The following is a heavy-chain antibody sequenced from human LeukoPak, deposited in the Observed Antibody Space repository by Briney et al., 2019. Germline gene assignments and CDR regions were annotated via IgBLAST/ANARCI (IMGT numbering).Heavy chain of an antibody. V-gene: IGHV4-34*01. CDR1: GGSFSGYY. CDR2: INHSGST. D-gene: IGHD3-10*01. J-gene: IGHJ5*02. Sequence: PSETLSLTCAVYGGSFSGYYWSWIRQPPGKGLERIGEINHSGSTNYNPSLKSRVTISVDTSKNQFSLKLSSVTAADTAVYYCASYYGSGSSYNWFDPWGQGTLVTVSS. CDR3: ASYYGSGSSYNWFDP.